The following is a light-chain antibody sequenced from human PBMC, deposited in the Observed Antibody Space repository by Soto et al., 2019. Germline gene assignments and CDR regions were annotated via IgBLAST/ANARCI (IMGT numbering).Light chain of an antibody. V-gene: IGLV2-14*03. CDR1: SSDIGAYNY. CDR2: DVT. Sequence: QSALTQPASVSGSPGQSITLSCTGTSSDIGAYNYVSWYRHNPGKAPKLMVYDVTNRHSGISDRFSGSKSGNTASLTISGLQAEDEADYYCSSYSNIRTLVFGGGTKLTVL. J-gene: IGLJ3*02. CDR3: SSYSNIRTLV.